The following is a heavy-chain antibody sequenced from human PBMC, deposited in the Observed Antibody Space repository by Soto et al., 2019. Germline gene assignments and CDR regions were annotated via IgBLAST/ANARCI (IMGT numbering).Heavy chain of an antibody. CDR1: GYTFTCYA. CDR3: ANLDIVVVATTDY. D-gene: IGHD2-15*01. Sequence: ASVEVSFKASGYTFTCYAMHWVRQAPGQRLEWMGWINAGNGNTKYSQKFQGRVTITRDTSASTAYMELSSLRSEDTAVYYCANLDIVVVATTDYWGEGTLVTVPS. CDR2: INAGNGNT. J-gene: IGHJ4*02. V-gene: IGHV1-3*01.